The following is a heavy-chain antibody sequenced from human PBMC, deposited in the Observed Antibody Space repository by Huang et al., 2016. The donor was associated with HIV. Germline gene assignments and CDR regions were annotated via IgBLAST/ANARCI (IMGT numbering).Heavy chain of an antibody. CDR2: IYYSGSN. V-gene: IGHV4-59*01. D-gene: IGHD7-27*01. CDR3: ARSHSIHWGFNWFDP. Sequence: QVQLQESGPGLVKPSETLSLTCTVSGGSISSYYWSWIRQPPGKGLEWIGYIYYSGSNNYNSSLKSRVTISVGTSNNQFALKLSSVTAADTAVYYCARSHSIHWGFNWFDPWGQGTLVTVSS. CDR1: GGSISSYY. J-gene: IGHJ5*02.